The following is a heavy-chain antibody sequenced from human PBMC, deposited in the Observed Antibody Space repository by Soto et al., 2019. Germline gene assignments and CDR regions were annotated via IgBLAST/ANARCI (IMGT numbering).Heavy chain of an antibody. CDR3: ARGVRTDYYQYYGMDV. Sequence: AGGSLRLSCSASGFTFSLHSMNWVRQAPGKGLEWVSYISTGSTQIHYGDSVKGRFTISRDSASSSLYLQMNSLRGDDAAVYYCARGVRTDYYQYYGMDVWGQGTTVTVSS. J-gene: IGHJ6*02. CDR1: GFTFSLHS. D-gene: IGHD3-9*01. CDR2: ISTGSTQI. V-gene: IGHV3-48*01.